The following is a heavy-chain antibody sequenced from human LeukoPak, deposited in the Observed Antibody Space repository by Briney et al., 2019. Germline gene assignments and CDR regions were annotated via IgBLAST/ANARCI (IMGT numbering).Heavy chain of an antibody. D-gene: IGHD3-10*01. CDR3: VRGGDVPGIDY. CDR1: GFTFRNSW. Sequence: PGGSLRLSCAASGFTFRNSWMHWVRQAPGKGLVWVSRINTDGSSTNYADSVKGRFTISRDNAKNTLYLQMNSLRAEDTAVYYCVRGGDVPGIDYWGQGTLVTVSS. V-gene: IGHV3-74*01. CDR2: INTDGSST. J-gene: IGHJ4*02.